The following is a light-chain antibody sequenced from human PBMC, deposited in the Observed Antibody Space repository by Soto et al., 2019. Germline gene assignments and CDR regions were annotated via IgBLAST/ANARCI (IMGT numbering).Light chain of an antibody. V-gene: IGKV2-28*01. CDR1: QSLLHSNGYNY. Sequence: DIVMTQSPLSLPVTPGEPASISCRSSQSLLHSNGYNYLDWFVQKPGQSPQLLIYLGSSRASGVPDRFSGSGSGTDFTLKISRVEAEDVGIYYCMQALQTWSFGQGTKV. J-gene: IGKJ1*01. CDR3: MQALQTWS. CDR2: LGS.